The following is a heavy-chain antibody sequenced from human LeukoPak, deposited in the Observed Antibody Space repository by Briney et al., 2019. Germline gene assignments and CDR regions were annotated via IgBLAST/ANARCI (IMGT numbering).Heavy chain of an antibody. J-gene: IGHJ4*02. CDR3: ARESPTMVRGVIQYFDY. V-gene: IGHV1-46*01. CDR1: GYTFTSYY. CDR2: INPSGGST. D-gene: IGHD3-10*01. Sequence: ASVKVSCKASGYTFTSYYMHWVRQAPGQGLEWMGIINPSGGSTSYAQKFQGGVTMTRDTSTSTVYMELSSLRSEDTAVYYCARESPTMVRGVIQYFDYWGQGTLVTVSS.